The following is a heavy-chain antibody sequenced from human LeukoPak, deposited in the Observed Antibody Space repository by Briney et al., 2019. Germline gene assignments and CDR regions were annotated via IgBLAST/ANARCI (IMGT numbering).Heavy chain of an antibody. CDR1: GFTVSGNY. CDR3: AREEVDYYDSSGYRD. V-gene: IGHV3-66*02. D-gene: IGHD3-22*01. Sequence: PGGSLRLSCAASGFTVSGNYMSWVRPAPGKGLEWVSVIYIGGTTYYGDSVKGRFTISRDNSKNTVYLQMNSLRAEDTAVYYCAREEVDYYDSSGYRDWGQGTLVTVSS. J-gene: IGHJ4*02. CDR2: IYIGGTT.